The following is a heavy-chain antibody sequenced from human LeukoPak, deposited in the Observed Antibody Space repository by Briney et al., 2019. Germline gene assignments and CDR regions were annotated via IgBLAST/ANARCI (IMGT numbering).Heavy chain of an antibody. V-gene: IGHV4-38-2*02. J-gene: IGHJ6*03. Sequence: PSETLPLTCTVSGYSISSGYYWGWIRQPPGKGLEWIGSIYYSGSTYYNPSLKSRVTISVDTSKNQFSLKLSSVTAADTAVYYCARWDSSWSGYYYYYMDVWGKGTTVTVSS. CDR1: GYSISSGYY. CDR2: IYYSGST. D-gene: IGHD6-13*01. CDR3: ARWDSSWSGYYYYYMDV.